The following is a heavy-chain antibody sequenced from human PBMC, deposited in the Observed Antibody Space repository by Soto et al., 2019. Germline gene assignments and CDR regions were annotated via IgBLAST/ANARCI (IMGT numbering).Heavy chain of an antibody. CDR2: IYYSGST. J-gene: IGHJ6*02. CDR1: GGSISSYY. Sequence: SETLSLTCTVSGGSISSYYWSWIRQPPGKGLEWIGYIYYSGSTNYNPSLKSRVTISVDTSKNQFSLKLSSVTAADTAVYYCARDSRPSSSWYWYYYGMDVWGQGTTVT. CDR3: ARDSRPSSSWYWYYYGMDV. V-gene: IGHV4-59*01. D-gene: IGHD6-13*01.